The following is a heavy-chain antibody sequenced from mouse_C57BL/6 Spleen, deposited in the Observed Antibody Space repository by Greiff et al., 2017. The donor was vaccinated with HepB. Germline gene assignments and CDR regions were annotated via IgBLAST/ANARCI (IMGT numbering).Heavy chain of an antibody. D-gene: IGHD2-3*01. CDR2: IYPGSGST. V-gene: IGHV1-55*01. Sequence: VQLQQSGAELVKPGASVKMSCKASGYTFTSYWITWVKQRPGQGLEWIGDIYPGSGSTNYNEKFKSKATLTVDTSSSTAYMQLSSLTSEDSAVYYCARSGWSSYYFDYWGQGTTLTVSS. CDR3: ARSGWSSYYFDY. CDR1: GYTFTSYW. J-gene: IGHJ2*01.